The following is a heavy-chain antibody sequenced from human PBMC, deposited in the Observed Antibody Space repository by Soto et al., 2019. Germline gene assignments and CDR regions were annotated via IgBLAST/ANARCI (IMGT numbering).Heavy chain of an antibody. CDR2: ISGSGGSI. Sequence: EVQLLESGGGLVQPGGSLRLSCAASGFTFSNYALSWVRQAPGKGLEWVSAISGSGGSIYYADSVKGRFTISRDNSKNTLYLHMNSLRAADTAVYYCAKDPTSLLPGDYRGYFDYWGQGPLVTVSS. V-gene: IGHV3-23*01. CDR1: GFTFSNYA. D-gene: IGHD3-9*01. J-gene: IGHJ4*02. CDR3: AKDPTSLLPGDYRGYFDY.